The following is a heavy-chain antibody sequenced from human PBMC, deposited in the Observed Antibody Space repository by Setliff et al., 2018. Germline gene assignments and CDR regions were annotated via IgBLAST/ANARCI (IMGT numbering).Heavy chain of an antibody. CDR2: ISAYTGNT. CDR1: GYTFTNYG. CDR3: SGLVRYCTRTSCQRASGDDY. J-gene: IGHJ4*02. V-gene: IGHV1-18*01. D-gene: IGHD2-2*01. Sequence: ASVKVSCKASGYTFTNYGISWVRQAPGQGLEWMGWISAYTGNTYSAQKFQGRLTMTTDTSTTTAYMELRSLRSDDTAVYYCSGLVRYCTRTSCQRASGDDYWGQGTLVTVSS.